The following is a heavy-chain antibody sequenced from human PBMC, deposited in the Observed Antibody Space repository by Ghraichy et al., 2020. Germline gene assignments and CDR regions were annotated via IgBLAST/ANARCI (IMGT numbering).Heavy chain of an antibody. CDR1: GFTFTSFN. V-gene: IGHV3-48*02. CDR3: ARDYYDSSGYYRGGGY. D-gene: IGHD3-22*01. J-gene: IGHJ4*02. CDR2: ISGSSSTI. Sequence: GGSLRLSCAASGFTFTSFNMNWVRQAPGKGLEWISYISGSSSTIYYADSVKGRFTISRDNAKNSLYLQMNSLRDEDTAVYYCARDYYDSSGYYRGGGYWGQGTLVTVSS.